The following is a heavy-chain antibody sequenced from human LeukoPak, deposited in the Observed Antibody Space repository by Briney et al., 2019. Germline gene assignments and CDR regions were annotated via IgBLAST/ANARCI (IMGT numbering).Heavy chain of an antibody. Sequence: GGSLRLSCAASGFTVSNNYMNWVRQAPGKGLEWVSVLNSGGSTYYADSVKGRFTISRDNSKNTLYLQMNSLRAEDTAVYHCARGSAGAFDIWGQGTMVTVSS. CDR1: GFTVSNNY. CDR2: LNSGGST. V-gene: IGHV3-53*01. CDR3: ARGSAGAFDI. J-gene: IGHJ3*02.